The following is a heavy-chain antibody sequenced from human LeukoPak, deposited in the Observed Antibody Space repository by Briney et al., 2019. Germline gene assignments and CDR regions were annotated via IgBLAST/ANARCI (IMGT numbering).Heavy chain of an antibody. J-gene: IGHJ4*02. CDR3: ARVSTQTSVDY. Sequence: SQTLSLTCTVSGGSINSGAYYWSWIRQHPGKGLEWIGYIYHSGATYYNPSLKSRLTISVDTPKNQFSLWLSSVTAADTAVYYCARVSTQTSVDYWGQGTLVTVSS. V-gene: IGHV4-31*03. CDR1: GGSINSGAYY. CDR2: IYHSGAT. D-gene: IGHD4-17*01.